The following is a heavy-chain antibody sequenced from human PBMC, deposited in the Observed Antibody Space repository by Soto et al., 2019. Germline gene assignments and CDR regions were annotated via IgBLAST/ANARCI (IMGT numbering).Heavy chain of an antibody. D-gene: IGHD4-4*01. V-gene: IGHV3-53*01. CDR3: ARAPKDYSIHFDY. CDR2: IYSGGST. Sequence: PVGSLRLSCAASGFTVSSNYMSWVRQAPGKGLEWVSVIYSGGSTYYADSVKGRFTISRDNSKNTLYLQMNSLRAEDTAVYYCARAPKDYSIHFDYWGQGTLVTVSS. CDR1: GFTVSSNY. J-gene: IGHJ4*02.